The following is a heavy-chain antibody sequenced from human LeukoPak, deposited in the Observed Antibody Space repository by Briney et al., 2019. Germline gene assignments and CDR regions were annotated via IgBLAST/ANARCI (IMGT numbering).Heavy chain of an antibody. CDR1: GYTFTSYD. J-gene: IGHJ4*02. CDR2: MNPNSGNT. Sequence: ASVKVSCKASGYTFTSYDINWVRQATGQGLEWMGWMNPNSGNTGYAQKFQGRVTMTRNTSISTAYMELSSLRSEDTAVYYCARVWFGTTTIDYWGQGTLVTVSS. V-gene: IGHV1-8*01. D-gene: IGHD3-10*01. CDR3: ARVWFGTTTIDY.